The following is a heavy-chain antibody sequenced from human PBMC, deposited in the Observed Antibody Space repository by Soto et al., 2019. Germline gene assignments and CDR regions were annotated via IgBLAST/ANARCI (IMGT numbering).Heavy chain of an antibody. V-gene: IGHV1-46*03. J-gene: IGHJ4*02. D-gene: IGHD3-22*01. CDR2: INPRSGKT. CDR1: GDTLSTYY. Sequence: VQLVQSGAEVKRPGASVKISCKASGDTLSTYYMHWARQAPGQGLEWMGIINPRSGKTNYPQKFQGRVTMTRDTSTTTVYMELSTLRSEDKAMYYCARGVGYSDSSGYPFDYWGQGTLVTVSS. CDR3: ARGVGYSDSSGYPFDY.